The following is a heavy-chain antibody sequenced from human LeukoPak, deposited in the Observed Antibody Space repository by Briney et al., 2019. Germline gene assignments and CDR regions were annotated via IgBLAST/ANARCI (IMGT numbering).Heavy chain of an antibody. CDR2: ISAYNGNT. D-gene: IGHD3-10*01. Sequence: AAVKVSCKASGYTFTSYGISWVRQAPGQGLEWMGWISAYNGNTNYAQKLQGRVTMTTDTSTSTAYMELRSLRFDDTAVYYCARESRFGELFPHRVNDAFDIWGQGTMVTVSS. CDR3: ARESRFGELFPHRVNDAFDI. CDR1: GYTFTSYG. V-gene: IGHV1-18*01. J-gene: IGHJ3*02.